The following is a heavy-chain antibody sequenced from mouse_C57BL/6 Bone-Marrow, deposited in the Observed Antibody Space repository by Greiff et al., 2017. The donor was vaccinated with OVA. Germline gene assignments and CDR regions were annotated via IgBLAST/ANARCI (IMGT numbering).Heavy chain of an antibody. CDR1: GFTFSSYG. Sequence: EVKLMESGGDLVKPGGSLKLSCAASGFTFSSYGMSWVRQTPDKRLEWVATISSGGSYTYYPDRVKGRFTISRDNAKNTLYLQMSSLRSEDTAMYDCARHGDYGSFFDYWGQGTTLTVSS. CDR2: ISSGGSYT. V-gene: IGHV5-6*01. D-gene: IGHD1-1*01. J-gene: IGHJ2*01. CDR3: ARHGDYGSFFDY.